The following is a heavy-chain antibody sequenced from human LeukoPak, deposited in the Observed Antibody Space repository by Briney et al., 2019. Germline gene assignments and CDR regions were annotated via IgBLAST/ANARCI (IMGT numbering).Heavy chain of an antibody. D-gene: IGHD2/OR15-2a*01. CDR2: ISGSGGST. CDR3: AKGVYGFDY. Sequence: GGSLRLSCTASGFTFGDYAMTWVRQAPGKGLEWVSAISGSGGSTYYADSVKGRFTISRDNSKNTLYLQMNSLRAEDTAVYYCAKGVYGFDYWGQGTLVTVSS. CDR1: GFTFGDYA. V-gene: IGHV3-23*01. J-gene: IGHJ4*02.